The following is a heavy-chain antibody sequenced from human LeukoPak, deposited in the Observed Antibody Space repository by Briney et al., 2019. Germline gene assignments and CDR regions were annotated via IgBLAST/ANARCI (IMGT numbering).Heavy chain of an antibody. V-gene: IGHV1-2*02. Sequence: GASVKVSCKASGYIFTGYYMHWVRQAPGQGLEWMGWINPNSGGTNYAQKFQGRVTMTRDTSISTAYMELSRLRSDDTAVYYCARDLDYGDYGYYFDYWGQGTLVTVSS. D-gene: IGHD4-17*01. J-gene: IGHJ4*02. CDR1: GYIFTGYY. CDR3: ARDLDYGDYGYYFDY. CDR2: INPNSGGT.